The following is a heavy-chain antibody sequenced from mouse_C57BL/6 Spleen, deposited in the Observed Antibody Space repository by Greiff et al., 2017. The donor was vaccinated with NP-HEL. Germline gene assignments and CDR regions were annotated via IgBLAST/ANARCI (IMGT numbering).Heavy chain of an antibody. V-gene: IGHV1-26*01. J-gene: IGHJ2*01. CDR3: ARFTTVVAEGY. Sequence: VQLQQSGPELVKPGASVKISCKASGYTFTDYYMNWVKQSHGKSLEWIGDINPNNGGTSYNQKFKGKATLTVDKSSSTAYMELRSLTSEDSAVYYCARFTTVVAEGYWGQGTTLTVSS. CDR2: INPNNGGT. D-gene: IGHD1-1*01. CDR1: GYTFTDYY.